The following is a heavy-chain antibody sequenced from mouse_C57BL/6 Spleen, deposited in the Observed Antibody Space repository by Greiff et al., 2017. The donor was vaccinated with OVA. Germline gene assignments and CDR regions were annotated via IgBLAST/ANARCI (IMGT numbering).Heavy chain of an antibody. CDR1: GYAFSSSW. Sequence: QVQLKQSGPELVKPGASVKISCKASGYAFSSSWMNWVKQRPGKGLEWIGRIYPGDGDTNYNGKFKGKATLTADKSSSTAYMQLSSLTSEDSAVYFCARDGYYYFDYWGQGTTLTVSS. CDR2: IYPGDGDT. J-gene: IGHJ2*01. D-gene: IGHD2-3*01. CDR3: ARDGYYYFDY. V-gene: IGHV1-82*01.